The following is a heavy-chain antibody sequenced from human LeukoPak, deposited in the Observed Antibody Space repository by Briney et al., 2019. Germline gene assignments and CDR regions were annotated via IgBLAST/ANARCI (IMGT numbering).Heavy chain of an antibody. J-gene: IGHJ5*02. V-gene: IGHV4-61*02. Sequence: SETLSLTCTVSGGSISSDNHYWNWIRQPAGKRLEWIGRVHFSGHTNYNPSLKSRVTILVDTSKNQFSLKLSSVTAADTAVYYCARDLADQLLGWFDPWGQGTLVTVSS. CDR2: VHFSGHT. D-gene: IGHD1-1*01. CDR1: GGSISSDNHY. CDR3: ARDLADQLLGWFDP.